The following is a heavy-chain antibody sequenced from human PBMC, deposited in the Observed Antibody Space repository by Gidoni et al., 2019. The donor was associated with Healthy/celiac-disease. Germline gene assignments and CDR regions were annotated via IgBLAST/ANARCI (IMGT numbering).Heavy chain of an antibody. J-gene: IGHJ6*03. V-gene: IGHV1-69*01. CDR3: AIGLGNMDV. CDR2: IIPIFGTA. D-gene: IGHD7-27*01. CDR1: VGTLRSYA. Sequence: QVQLVQSGAEVKKPGSSVTVSCKASVGTLRSYAISLVRQAPGQGLEWMGGIIPIFGTANYVQKFQGRVTITADESTSTAYMELSSLRSEDTAVYYCAIGLGNMDVWGKGTTVTVSS.